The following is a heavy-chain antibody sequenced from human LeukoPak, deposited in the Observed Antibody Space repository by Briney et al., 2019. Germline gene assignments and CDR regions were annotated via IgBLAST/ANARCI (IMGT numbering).Heavy chain of an antibody. CDR2: IIPIFGTA. V-gene: IGHV1-69*13. CDR1: GYTFTSYG. CDR3: ARDLKAYGDYWFDP. Sequence: SVKVSCKASGYTFTSYGISWVRQAPGQGLEWMGGIIPIFGTANYAQKFQGRVTITADESTSTAYMELSSLRSEDTAVYYCARDLKAYGDYWFDPWGQGTLVTVSS. D-gene: IGHD4-17*01. J-gene: IGHJ5*02.